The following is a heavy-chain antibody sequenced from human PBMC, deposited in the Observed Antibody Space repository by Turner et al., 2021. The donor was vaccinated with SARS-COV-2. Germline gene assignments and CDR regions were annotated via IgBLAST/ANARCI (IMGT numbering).Heavy chain of an antibody. CDR3: TTDIGPITIFGVATRYGMDV. V-gene: IGHV3-15*01. J-gene: IGHJ6*02. Sequence: EVQLVESGGGLVKPGGSLRLCCAASGLTFSNAWMSWVRQAPGKGLEWVGRIKSKTEGGTTDYAAPVKGRFTISRDDSKNTLYLQMNSLKTEDTAVYYCTTDIGPITIFGVATRYGMDVWGQGTTVTVSS. CDR2: IKSKTEGGTT. CDR1: GLTFSNAW. D-gene: IGHD3-3*01.